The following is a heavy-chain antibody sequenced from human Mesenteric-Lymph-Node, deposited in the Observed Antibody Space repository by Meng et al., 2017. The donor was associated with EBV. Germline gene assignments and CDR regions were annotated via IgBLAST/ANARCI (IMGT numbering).Heavy chain of an antibody. CDR2: VHHSGLT. J-gene: IGHJ4*02. V-gene: IGHV4-30-2*06. CDR1: GGSVNSGGYS. Sequence: QRHACASDLVKPSKTLFLPCTGSGGSVNSGGYSWSWIRQSPEKGLEWIGYVHHSGLTYYNPSLETRVIISLERSKNQFSLKLTSVTAADTAVHYCAGGDYVNQFNYWGQGTLVTVSS. D-gene: IGHD4-17*01. CDR3: AGGDYVNQFNY.